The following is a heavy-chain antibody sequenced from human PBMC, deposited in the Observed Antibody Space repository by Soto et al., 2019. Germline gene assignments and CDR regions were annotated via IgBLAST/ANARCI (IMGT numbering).Heavy chain of an antibody. CDR3: ARTTAVPNTLRSRYFFDY. V-gene: IGHV4-31*03. Sequence: PSETLSLTCTVSGGSISSGGYYWSWIRQHPGKGLEWIGYIYYSGSTYYNPSLKSRVTISVDLSKNQFSLRLSSVTTADTALYYFARTTAVPNTLRSRYFFDYWGQGTLVTVSS. J-gene: IGHJ4*02. CDR2: IYYSGST. D-gene: IGHD4-17*01. CDR1: GGSISSGGYY.